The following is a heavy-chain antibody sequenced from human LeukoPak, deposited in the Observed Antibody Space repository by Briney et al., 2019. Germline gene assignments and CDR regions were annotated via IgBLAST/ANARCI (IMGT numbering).Heavy chain of an antibody. CDR3: AREAPEAGTGYYYYMDV. Sequence: SGGSLRLSCAASGFSFSSYGMHWVRQAPGKGLEWVSYISSSSSTIYYADSVKGRFTISRDNAKNSLYLQMNSLRAEDTAVYYCAREAPEAGTGYYYYMDVWGKGTTVTVSS. CDR2: ISSSSSTI. J-gene: IGHJ6*03. D-gene: IGHD6-19*01. CDR1: GFSFSSYG. V-gene: IGHV3-48*01.